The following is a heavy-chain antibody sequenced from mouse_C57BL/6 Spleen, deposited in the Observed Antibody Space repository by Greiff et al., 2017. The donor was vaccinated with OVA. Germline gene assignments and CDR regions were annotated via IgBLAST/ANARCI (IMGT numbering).Heavy chain of an antibody. D-gene: IGHD2-2*01. CDR1: GYTFTDYN. Sequence: VQRVESGPELVKPGASVKMSCKASGYTFTDYNMHWVKQSHGKSLEWIGYINPNNGGTSYNQKFKGKATLTVNKSSSTAYMELRSLTSEDSAVYYCARAGYDGDWFAYWGQGTLVTVSA. CDR2: INPNNGGT. J-gene: IGHJ3*01. CDR3: ARAGYDGDWFAY. V-gene: IGHV1-22*01.